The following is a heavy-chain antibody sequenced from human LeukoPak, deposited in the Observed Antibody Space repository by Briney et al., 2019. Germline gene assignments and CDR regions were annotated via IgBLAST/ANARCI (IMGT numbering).Heavy chain of an antibody. CDR1: GSTFTNYG. Sequence: GASVTVSFTSSGSTFTNYGISWVRQAPGLGLEWMGWISAYNGNTNYAQKVQGRVTMTTDTSTSTVYMELRSLRFDDTAVYYCARDQSVRLLQTSSTYFKHVFAIWGQGSMVTVSS. V-gene: IGHV1-18*01. CDR2: ISAYNGNT. D-gene: IGHD6-13*01. J-gene: IGHJ3*02. CDR3: ARDQSVRLLQTSSTYFKHVFAI.